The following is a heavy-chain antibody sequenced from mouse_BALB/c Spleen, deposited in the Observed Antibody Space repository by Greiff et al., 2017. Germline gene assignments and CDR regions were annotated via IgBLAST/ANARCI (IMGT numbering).Heavy chain of an antibody. CDR2: ISDGGSYT. V-gene: IGHV5-4*02. J-gene: IGHJ3*01. CDR1: GFTFSDYY. D-gene: IGHD2-3*01. CDR3: AREDGYAWFAY. Sequence: EVKVVESGGGLVKPGGSLKLSCAASGFTFSDYYMYWVRQTPEKRLEWVATISDGGSYTYYPDSVKGRFTISRDNAKNNLYLQMSSLKSEDTAMYYCAREDGYAWFAYWGQGTLVTVSA.